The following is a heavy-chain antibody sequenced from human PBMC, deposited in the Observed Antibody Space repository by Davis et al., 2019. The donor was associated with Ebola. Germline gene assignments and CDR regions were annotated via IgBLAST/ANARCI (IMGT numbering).Heavy chain of an antibody. Sequence: GESLKISCAASGFTFSDYYMSWIRQAPGKGLEWVSYISSSGSTIYYADSVKGRFTISRDNAKNSLYLQMNSLRAEDTAVYYCARDRFGIAARDYYYGMDVWGQGTTVTVSS. CDR1: GFTFSDYY. D-gene: IGHD6-6*01. CDR2: ISSSGSTI. J-gene: IGHJ6*02. V-gene: IGHV3-11*01. CDR3: ARDRFGIAARDYYYGMDV.